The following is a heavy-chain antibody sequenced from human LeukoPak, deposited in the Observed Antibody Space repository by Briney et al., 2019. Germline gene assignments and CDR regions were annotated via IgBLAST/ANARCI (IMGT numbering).Heavy chain of an antibody. D-gene: IGHD3-10*01. CDR3: ARDRITMVRGVLDY. CDR1: GFTFSSYG. J-gene: IGHJ4*02. CDR2: IWYDGSNK. Sequence: GRSLRLSCAASGFTFSSYGMHWVRQAPGKGLEWVAVIWYDGSNKYYADSVKGRFTISRDNSKNTLYLQMNSLRAEDTAVYYCARDRITMVRGVLDYWGQGTLVTVSS. V-gene: IGHV3-33*01.